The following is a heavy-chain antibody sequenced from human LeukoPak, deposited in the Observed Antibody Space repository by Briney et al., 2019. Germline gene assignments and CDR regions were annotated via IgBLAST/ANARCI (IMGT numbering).Heavy chain of an antibody. CDR2: ISGSGGST. J-gene: IGHJ4*02. CDR3: AKDRDSGSYLDY. Sequence: PSETLSLTCTVSGYSISSGYYWGWIRQPPGKGLEWVSAISGSGGSTYYADSVKGRFTISRDNSKNTLYLQMNSLRAEDTAVYYCAKDRDSGSYLDYWGQGTLVTVSS. D-gene: IGHD1-26*01. V-gene: IGHV3-23*01. CDR1: GYSISSGYY.